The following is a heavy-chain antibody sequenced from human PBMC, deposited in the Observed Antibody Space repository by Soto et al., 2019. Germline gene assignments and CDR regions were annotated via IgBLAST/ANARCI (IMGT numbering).Heavy chain of an antibody. Sequence: EVQLLESGGGLVQPGGSLRLSCAASGFTFSSYAMSWVHQAAGKGLEWVSAISGSGGSTYYADSVKGRFTISRDNSKNTLYLQMNSLRAEDTAVYYCAIERHSNILDFDYWGQGTLVTVSS. CDR1: GFTFSSYA. D-gene: IGHD2-15*01. V-gene: IGHV3-23*01. CDR2: ISGSGGST. J-gene: IGHJ4*02. CDR3: AIERHSNILDFDY.